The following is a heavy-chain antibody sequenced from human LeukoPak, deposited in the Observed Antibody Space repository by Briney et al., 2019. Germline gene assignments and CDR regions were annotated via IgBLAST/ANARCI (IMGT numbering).Heavy chain of an antibody. D-gene: IGHD2-21*02. J-gene: IGHJ4*02. CDR3: TTDHIVVVTAIDDY. CDR1: GFTFSSNY. Sequence: GGSLRLSCAASGFTFSSNYMSWVRQAPGKGLEWVSVIYSGGSTYYSDSVKGRFTISRDDSKNTLYLQMNSLKTEDTAMYYCTTDHIVVVTAIDDYWGQGTLVTVSS. CDR2: IYSGGST. V-gene: IGHV3-66*01.